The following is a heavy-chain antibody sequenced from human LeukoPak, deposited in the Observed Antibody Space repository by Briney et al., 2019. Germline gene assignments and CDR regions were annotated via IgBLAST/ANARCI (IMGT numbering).Heavy chain of an antibody. CDR3: ARGSGSYYMDV. D-gene: IGHD1-1*01. CDR2: INPKTGVT. CDR1: GYTFTDYY. J-gene: IGHJ6*03. V-gene: IGHV1-2*02. Sequence: ASVKVSSKASGYTFTDYYMQWVRQAPGQGLEWMGWINPKTGVTEYAQKFQGRVTMTKDTSISTGYMELSRLRSDDTAVYYCARGSGSYYMDVWGKGTTVTVSS.